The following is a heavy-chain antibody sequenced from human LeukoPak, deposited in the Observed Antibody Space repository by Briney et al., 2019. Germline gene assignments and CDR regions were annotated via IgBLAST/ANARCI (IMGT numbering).Heavy chain of an antibody. CDR1: GFTLSSYA. J-gene: IGHJ4*02. Sequence: PGGSLRLSCAASGFTLSSYAMSWVRQAPGKGLEWVSAISDTGNTYHADSVKGRFTISRDSSKNTLFLQMNSLRAEDTAVYYCAKDLGGSSDPFDYWGQGTLVTVSS. D-gene: IGHD6-6*01. CDR2: ISDTGNT. V-gene: IGHV3-23*01. CDR3: AKDLGGSSDPFDY.